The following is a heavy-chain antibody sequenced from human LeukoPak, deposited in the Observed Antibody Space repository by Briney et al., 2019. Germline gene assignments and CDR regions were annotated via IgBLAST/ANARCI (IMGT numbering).Heavy chain of an antibody. J-gene: IGHJ4*02. CDR1: GFTFSKYW. CDR2: INTDGTVT. CDR3: ATKQWLAPPPDS. Sequence: GGSLILSCAASGFTFSKYWMLWVRQTPGKGLENVSRINTDGTVTTNADSVKGRFTVSRDSADNTMFLQMNSVRDEDTAVYYCATKQWLAPPPDSWGQGTPVTVSS. D-gene: IGHD6-19*01. V-gene: IGHV3-74*01.